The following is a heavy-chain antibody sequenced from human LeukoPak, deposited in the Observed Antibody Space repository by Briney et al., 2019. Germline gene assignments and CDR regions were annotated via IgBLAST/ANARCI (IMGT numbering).Heavy chain of an antibody. CDR1: GGSISSSNW. D-gene: IGHD3-10*01. V-gene: IGHV4-4*02. J-gene: IGHJ4*02. CDR3: ARPSAMVRGVIIMGFDY. CDR2: IYHSGST. Sequence: SETLSLTCAVSGGSISSSNWWSWVRQPPGKGLEWIGEIYHSGSTNYNPSLKSRVTISVDKSKNQFSLKLSSVTAADTAVYYCARPSAMVRGVIIMGFDYWGQGTLVTVSS.